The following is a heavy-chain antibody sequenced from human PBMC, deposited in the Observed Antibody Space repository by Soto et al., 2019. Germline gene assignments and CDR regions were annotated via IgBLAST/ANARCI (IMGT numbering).Heavy chain of an antibody. V-gene: IGHV3-23*01. CDR2: ISGSGGST. D-gene: IGHD2-21*02. Sequence: PGGSLRLSCAASGFTFSSYAMSWVRRAPGKGLEWVSAISGSGGSTYYADSVKGRFTISRDNSKNTLYLQMNNLRAEDTAVYYCAKDETYCGGDCYPKGFDYWGQGTLVTVS. J-gene: IGHJ4*02. CDR1: GFTFSSYA. CDR3: AKDETYCGGDCYPKGFDY.